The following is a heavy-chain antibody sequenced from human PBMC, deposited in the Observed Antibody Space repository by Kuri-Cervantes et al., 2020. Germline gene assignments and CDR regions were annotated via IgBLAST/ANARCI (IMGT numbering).Heavy chain of an antibody. D-gene: IGHD3-10*01. CDR2: MNPNSGNT. CDR3: ARGMAYYGSGSYYYYYYGMDV. J-gene: IGHJ6*02. Sequence: ASVKVSCKVSGYTLTELSMHWVRQAPGQGLEWMGWMNPNSGNTGYAQKFQGRVTMTRNTSISTAYMELSSLRSEDTAVYYCARGMAYYGSGSYYYYYYGMDVWGQGTTVTVSS. V-gene: IGHV1-8*01. CDR1: GYTLTELS.